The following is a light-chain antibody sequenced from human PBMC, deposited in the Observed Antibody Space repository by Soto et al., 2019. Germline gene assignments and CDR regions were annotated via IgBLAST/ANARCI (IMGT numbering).Light chain of an antibody. CDR1: QSVSSY. Sequence: ELVLTQTPATLPLSPGARATLSCTASQSVSSYLAWYQQKPGQAPRLLIYDASNRATGIPARFSGSGSGTDFILTISNLEPEDFAVYYCQQRSNWPPVTLGQGTKVDIK. CDR3: QQRSNWPPVT. CDR2: DAS. J-gene: IGKJ1*01. V-gene: IGKV3-11*01.